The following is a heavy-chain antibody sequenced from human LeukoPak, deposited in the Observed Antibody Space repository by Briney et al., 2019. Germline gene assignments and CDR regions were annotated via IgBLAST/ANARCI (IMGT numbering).Heavy chain of an antibody. V-gene: IGHV4-59*01. CDR3: ARDNYLTGSFDY. D-gene: IGHD4-11*01. Sequence: SETLSLTCPVSGGSISRYYWSWIRQAPGKGLEWIGYIYYSGSTNYNPSLKRLVTISVDTSKNQFSLKLSSVTAADTAVYYCARDNYLTGSFDYWGQGTLVTVSS. CDR1: GGSISRYY. CDR2: IYYSGST. J-gene: IGHJ4*02.